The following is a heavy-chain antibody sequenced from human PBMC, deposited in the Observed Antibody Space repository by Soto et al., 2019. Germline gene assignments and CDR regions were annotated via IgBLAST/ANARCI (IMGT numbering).Heavy chain of an antibody. V-gene: IGHV4-59*12. CDR3: ARDHMTTVTDNWFDP. CDR2: IYYSGST. CDR1: GGSISSYY. J-gene: IGHJ5*02. Sequence: SETLSLTCTVSGGSISSYYGSWIRQPPGKGLEWIGYIYYSGSTNYNPSLKSRVTISVDTSKNQFSLKLSSVTAADTAVYYCARDHMTTVTDNWFDPWGQGTLVTVSS. D-gene: IGHD4-4*01.